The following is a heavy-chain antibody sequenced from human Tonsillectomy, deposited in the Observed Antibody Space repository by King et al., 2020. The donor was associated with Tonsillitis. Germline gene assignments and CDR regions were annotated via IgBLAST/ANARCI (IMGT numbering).Heavy chain of an antibody. CDR2: IYPGDSET. Sequence: QLVQSGAEVKKPGESLKISCKGSGYSFSTYWIGWVRQMPGKGLEWMGIIYPGDSETKYSPSFQGQVTISADKSISTAYLQWSSLKASDTAMYYGATPWDFSGNRGLDYWGQGTLVTVSS. V-gene: IGHV5-51*01. CDR1: GYSFSTYW. D-gene: IGHD1-26*01. J-gene: IGHJ4*02. CDR3: ATPWDFSGNRGLDY.